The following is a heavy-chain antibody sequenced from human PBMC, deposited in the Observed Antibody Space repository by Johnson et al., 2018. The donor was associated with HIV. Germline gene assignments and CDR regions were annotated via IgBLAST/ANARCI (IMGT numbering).Heavy chain of an antibody. CDR1: GFTFDDYG. Sequence: VQLVESGGGVVRPGGSLRLSCAASGFTFDDYGMSWVRQAPGKGLEWVSGINWNGGSTGYADSVKGRFTISRDNAKNSLYVQMNSLRAEDTALYYCARGGAYCGGDCYHAFDIWGQGTWVTVSS. J-gene: IGHJ3*02. D-gene: IGHD2-21*02. V-gene: IGHV3-20*04. CDR2: INWNGGST. CDR3: ARGGAYCGGDCYHAFDI.